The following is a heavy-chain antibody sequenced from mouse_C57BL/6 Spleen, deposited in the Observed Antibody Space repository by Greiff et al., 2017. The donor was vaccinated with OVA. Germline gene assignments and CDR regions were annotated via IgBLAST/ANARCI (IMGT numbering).Heavy chain of an antibody. J-gene: IGHJ4*01. CDR1: GYTFTDYY. Sequence: EVKLQQSGRVLVKPGASVKMSCKASGYTFTDYYMNWVKQSHGKSLEWIGVINPYNGGTSYNQKFKGKATLTVDKSSSTAYMELNSLTSEDSAVYYCASLIYYDYDDYYAMDYWGQGTSVTVSS. CDR2: INPYNGGT. D-gene: IGHD2-4*01. CDR3: ASLIYYDYDDYYAMDY. V-gene: IGHV1-19*01.